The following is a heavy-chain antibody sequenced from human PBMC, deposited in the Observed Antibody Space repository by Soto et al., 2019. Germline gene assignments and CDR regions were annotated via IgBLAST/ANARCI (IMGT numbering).Heavy chain of an antibody. CDR3: ARDTWGSSWSGTDY. D-gene: IGHD6-13*01. CDR2: IYYSGST. V-gene: IGHV4-59*01. Sequence: QVQLQESGPGLVKPSETLSLTCTVSGGSISSYYWSWIRQPPGKGLEWIGYIYYSGSTNYNPSLKRQVTISVDTSKTQSSLKLGSVTAADTALYDCARDTWGSSWSGTDYWGQGTLVTVSS. CDR1: GGSISSYY. J-gene: IGHJ4*02.